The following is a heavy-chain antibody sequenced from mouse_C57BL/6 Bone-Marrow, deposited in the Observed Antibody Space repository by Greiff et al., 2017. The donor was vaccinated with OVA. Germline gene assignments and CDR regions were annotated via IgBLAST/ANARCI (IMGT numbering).Heavy chain of an antibody. J-gene: IGHJ3*01. CDR1: GFNIKDDY. CDR2: IDPENGDT. CDR3: TTYDGYYSWFAY. V-gene: IGHV14-4*01. Sequence: VQLQQSGAELVRPGASVKLSYTASGFNIKDDYMHWVKQRPEQGLEWIGWIDPENGDTEYASKFQGKATITADTSSNTAYLQLSSLTSEDTAVYYCTTYDGYYSWFAYWGQGTLVTVSA. D-gene: IGHD2-3*01.